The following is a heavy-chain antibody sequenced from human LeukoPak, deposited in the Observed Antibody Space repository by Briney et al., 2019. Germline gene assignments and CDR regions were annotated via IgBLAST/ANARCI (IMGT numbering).Heavy chain of an antibody. V-gene: IGHV5-51*01. Sequence: GESLKISCKGSGYSFTSYWIGWVRQMPGKGLEWMGIIYPGDSDTRYSPSFQGQVTISADKSISTAYLQWSSLKASDTAMYYCARLVSSGESPEDYYMDVWGKGTTVTVSS. CDR2: IYPGDSDT. CDR1: GYSFTSYW. J-gene: IGHJ6*03. CDR3: ARLVSSGESPEDYYMDV. D-gene: IGHD3-10*01.